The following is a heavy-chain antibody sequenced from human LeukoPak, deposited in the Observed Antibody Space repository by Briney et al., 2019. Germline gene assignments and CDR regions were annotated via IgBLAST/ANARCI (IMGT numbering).Heavy chain of an antibody. D-gene: IGHD3-3*01. Sequence: PSETLSLTCSVSGGSIGGYSWTWVRQPPGKRLEYIGYISYTGITYYNPSLMSRVTISVDTSKNQFSLKLSSVTAADTAVYYCARGRYEVVYPTEITTLIDYWGQGTLVTVSS. V-gene: IGHV4-59*12. J-gene: IGHJ4*02. CDR2: ISYTGIT. CDR3: ARGRYEVVYPTEITTLIDY. CDR1: GGSIGGYS.